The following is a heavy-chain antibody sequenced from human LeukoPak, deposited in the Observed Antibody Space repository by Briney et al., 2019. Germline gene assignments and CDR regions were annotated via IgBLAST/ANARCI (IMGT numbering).Heavy chain of an antibody. CDR3: AREGIRGLPAAMGLDC. J-gene: IGHJ4*02. D-gene: IGHD2-2*01. V-gene: IGHV4-61*02. Sequence: PSETLSLTCTVSAGSISSDNYYWSWIRLPAGRGLEWIGRVYISGSTDYNPSLKSRVTISIDTSKNQFSLKLTSVTAADTAVYYCAREGIRGLPAAMGLDCWGQGTQVTVSS. CDR1: AGSISSDNYY. CDR2: VYISGST.